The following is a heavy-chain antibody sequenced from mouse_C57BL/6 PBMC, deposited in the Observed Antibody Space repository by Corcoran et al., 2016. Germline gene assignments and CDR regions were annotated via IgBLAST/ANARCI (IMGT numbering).Heavy chain of an antibody. J-gene: IGHJ3*01. D-gene: IGHD2-4*01. V-gene: IGHV9-3*01. CDR2: INTYSGVP. CDR3: ARDYDYDVWFAY. Sequence: QIQLVQSGPERKKPGETVKISCRASGYTFTTYGMSWVKQAPGKGLKWMGWINTYSGVPTYADDFKGRFAFSLETSASTAYLQINNLKNEDTATYFCARDYDYDVWFAYWGQGTLVTVSA. CDR1: GYTFTTYG.